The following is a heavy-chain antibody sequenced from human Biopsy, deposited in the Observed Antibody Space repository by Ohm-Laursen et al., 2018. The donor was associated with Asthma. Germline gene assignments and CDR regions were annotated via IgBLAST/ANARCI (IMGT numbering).Heavy chain of an antibody. CDR1: GFSLSTSGVG. CDR3: AHFKMSTSMAFDY. J-gene: IGHJ4*02. V-gene: IGHV2-5*02. CDR2: TYWDADK. D-gene: IGHD5-24*01. Sequence: TQTLTLTGSFSGFSLSTSGVGVGWIRQPPGKALDWLALTYWDADKRYSPSLETRLTITKDTSNNQVVLTLTNVDPVDTATYYCAHFKMSTSMAFDYWGPGTVVTVSS.